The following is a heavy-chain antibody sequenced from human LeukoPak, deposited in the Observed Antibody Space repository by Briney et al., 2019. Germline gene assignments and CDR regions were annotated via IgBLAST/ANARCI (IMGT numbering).Heavy chain of an antibody. D-gene: IGHD2-15*01. CDR1: GFTFSSYE. CDR3: ARGSEEHGSCGYRTLYYMDV. Sequence: GGSLRLSCAASGFTFSSYEMNWVRQAPGKGLEWVSYISSSGSTIYYADSVKGRFTISRDNAKNSLYLQMNSLRAEDTAAYYCARGSEEHGSCGYRTLYYMDVWGKGTTVTVSS. J-gene: IGHJ6*03. CDR2: ISSSGSTI. V-gene: IGHV3-48*03.